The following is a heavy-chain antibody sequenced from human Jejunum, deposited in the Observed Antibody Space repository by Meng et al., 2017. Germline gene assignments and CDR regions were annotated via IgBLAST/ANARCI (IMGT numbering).Heavy chain of an antibody. V-gene: IGHV4-61*02. CDR3: ARVKTYYGMEV. CDR1: GVSMNSGSYY. CDR2: IYRSGSI. Sequence: SETLSLTCTVSGVSMNSGSYYWSWIRQPAGKEPEWIGRIYRSGSINYNPSLESRVTMSVDTSKNQFSLRLSSVTAADTAVYYCARVKTYYGMEVWGQGTTVTVSS. J-gene: IGHJ6*02.